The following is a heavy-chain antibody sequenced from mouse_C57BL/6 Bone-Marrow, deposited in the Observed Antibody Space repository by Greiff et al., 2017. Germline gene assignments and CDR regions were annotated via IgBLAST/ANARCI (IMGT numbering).Heavy chain of an antibody. Sequence: QVQLQQSGAELVRPGASVKLSCTASGYTFTSYGISWVKQRTGQGLEWIGEIYPRSGNTYYTEKFKGKATLTADKSSSTAYMELRSLTSEDSAVYVCANTPWFAYWGQGNLVTVSA. V-gene: IGHV1-81*01. CDR1: GYTFTSYG. CDR2: IYPRSGNT. J-gene: IGHJ3*01. D-gene: IGHD5-1-1*01. CDR3: ANTPWFAY.